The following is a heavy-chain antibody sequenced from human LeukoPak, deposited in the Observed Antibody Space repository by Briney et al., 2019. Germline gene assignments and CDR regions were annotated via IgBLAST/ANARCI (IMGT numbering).Heavy chain of an antibody. Sequence: GGSLRLSCAASGFTFSSYAMSWVRQAPGKGLEWVSAISGSGGSTYYADSVKGRFTISRDNSKNTLYLQMNSLRAEDTAVYYCAKVSRKPLTAVAGTRYFQHWGQGTLATVSS. D-gene: IGHD6-19*01. CDR2: ISGSGGST. J-gene: IGHJ1*01. CDR1: GFTFSSYA. CDR3: AKVSRKPLTAVAGTRYFQH. V-gene: IGHV3-23*01.